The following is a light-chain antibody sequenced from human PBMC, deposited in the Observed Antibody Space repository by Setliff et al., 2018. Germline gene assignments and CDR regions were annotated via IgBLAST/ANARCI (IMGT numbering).Light chain of an antibody. CDR1: SSDVGGYNY. J-gene: IGLJ1*01. CDR3: CSYAGSSTYV. V-gene: IGLV2-23*02. Sequence: QSALTQPASVSGSPGQSITISCTGTSSDVGGYNYVSWYQQRPGKAPKLMIYDVTKWPSGVSNRFSGSKSGNTASLTISGLQAEDEADYYCCSYAGSSTYVFGTGTKVTVL. CDR2: DVT.